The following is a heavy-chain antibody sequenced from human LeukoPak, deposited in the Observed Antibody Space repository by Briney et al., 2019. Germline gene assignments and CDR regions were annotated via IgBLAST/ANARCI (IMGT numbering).Heavy chain of an antibody. CDR3: ARGRGYSSGKDNWFDP. V-gene: IGHV1-8*01. CDR2: MNPNSGNT. CDR1: GYTFTSYD. Sequence: ASVKVSCKASGYTFTSYDINWVRQATRQGLEWMGWMNPNSGNTGYAQKFQGRVTMTRNTSISTAYMELSSLRSEDTAVYYCARGRGYSSGKDNWFDPWGQGTLVTVSS. D-gene: IGHD6-19*01. J-gene: IGHJ5*02.